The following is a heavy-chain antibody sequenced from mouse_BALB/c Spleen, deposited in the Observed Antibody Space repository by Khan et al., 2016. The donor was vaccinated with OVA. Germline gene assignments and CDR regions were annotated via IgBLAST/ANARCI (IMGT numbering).Heavy chain of an antibody. CDR1: GFSLTTYG. CDR2: IWSGGIT. CDR3: ARNYDYDEGLAY. V-gene: IGHV2-2*02. Sequence: QVQLKQSGPGLVQPSQSLSITCTVSGFSLTTYGVYWVRQSPGKGLEWLGVIWSGGITDYNAPFISRLSISKDNSKSQVFFKMNSLQANDTAIYYCARNYDYDEGLAYWGQGTLVTVSA. D-gene: IGHD2-4*01. J-gene: IGHJ3*01.